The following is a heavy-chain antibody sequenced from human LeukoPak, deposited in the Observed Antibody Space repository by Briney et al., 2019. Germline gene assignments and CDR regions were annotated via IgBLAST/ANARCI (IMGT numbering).Heavy chain of an antibody. V-gene: IGHV1-2*02. J-gene: IGHJ3*02. CDR2: INPNSGGT. CDR1: GYTLTELS. CDR3: ARDRLFLEWLLPNGDAFDI. D-gene: IGHD3-3*01. Sequence: RASVKVSCKVSGYTLTELSMHWVRQAPGQGLEWMGWINPNSGGTNYAQKFQGRVTMTRDTSISTAYMELSRLRSDDTAVYYCARDRLFLEWLLPNGDAFDIWGQGTMVTVSS.